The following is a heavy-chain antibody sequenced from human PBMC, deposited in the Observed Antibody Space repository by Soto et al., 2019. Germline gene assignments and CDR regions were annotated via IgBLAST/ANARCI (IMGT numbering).Heavy chain of an antibody. CDR2: ISYDDTYK. D-gene: IGHD4-17*01. V-gene: IGHV3-33*01. CDR3: AGGDYGDSIDY. Sequence: QVHLVESGGGVVKPGRPLRLSCAASGSTFENYGMLWFRQAQAKGLEWVALISYDDTYKYYTHSVRGRFTISRDNSKNILFLQMNSLKADDTAVYYCAGGDYGDSIDYWGQGTLVTVSS. CDR1: GSTFENYG. J-gene: IGHJ4*02.